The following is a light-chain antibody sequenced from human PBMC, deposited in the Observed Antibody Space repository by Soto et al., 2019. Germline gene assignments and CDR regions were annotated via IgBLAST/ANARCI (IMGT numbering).Light chain of an antibody. V-gene: IGKV1-9*01. CDR3: QQFNSYPRT. J-gene: IGKJ1*01. CDR2: FAS. Sequence: DIPLTQSPSFLSASEGDRVTIACRASQGIGNLLAWYQQKPGKGPKLLICFASTLQSGVPSRFTGSGSGTEFTLTISSLQPEDFGTYYCQQFNSYPRTFGQGTKVEI. CDR1: QGIGNL.